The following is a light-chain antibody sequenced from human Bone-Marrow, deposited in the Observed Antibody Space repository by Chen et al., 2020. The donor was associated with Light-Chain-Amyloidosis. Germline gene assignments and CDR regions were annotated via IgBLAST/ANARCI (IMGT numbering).Light chain of an antibody. CDR1: GLTKQY. J-gene: IGLJ2*01. Sequence: SHVLTHPPSGSVSPGQTPTRSCSGDGLTKQYAYWYHQKPGQAPVLVVYNDSERPSGGPERFSGSSSGTTVTLTISGVQAEGEADYYCQSADATDTLYVLFGGGTKLTVL. V-gene: IGLV3-25*03. CDR3: QSADATDTLYVL. CDR2: NDS.